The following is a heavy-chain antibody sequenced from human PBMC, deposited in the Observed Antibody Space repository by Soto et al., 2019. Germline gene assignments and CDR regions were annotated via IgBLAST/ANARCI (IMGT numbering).Heavy chain of an antibody. CDR3: ARGIADRNSFDY. J-gene: IGHJ4*02. D-gene: IGHD6-6*01. V-gene: IGHV4-31*03. CDR2: IYYSGST. CDR1: VVSISSGGYY. Sequence: SETLSLTCTFSVVSISSGGYYCSWIRQHPGKGLEWIGYIYYSGSTYYNPSLKSRVTISVDTSKNKFSLKLSSVTAADTAVYYCARGIADRNSFDYWGQGTLVNVSS.